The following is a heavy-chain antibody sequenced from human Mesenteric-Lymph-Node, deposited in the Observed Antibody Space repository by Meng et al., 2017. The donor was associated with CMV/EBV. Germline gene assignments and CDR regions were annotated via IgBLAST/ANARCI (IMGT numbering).Heavy chain of an antibody. J-gene: IGHJ4*02. CDR2: ITSDGSST. CDR1: GFTFSSYW. D-gene: IGHD1-26*01. V-gene: IGHV3-74*01. CDR3: ARYEDSDFLDY. Sequence: GESLKISCAASGFTFSSYWMHWVRQAPGKGLVWVSRITSDGSSTSYADSVKGRFTISRDNAKNTLYLQMNSLRAEDTAVYYCARYEDSDFLDYWGQGTLVTVSS.